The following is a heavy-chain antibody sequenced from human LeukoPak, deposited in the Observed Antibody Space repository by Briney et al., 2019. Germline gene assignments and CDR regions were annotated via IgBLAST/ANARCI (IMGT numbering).Heavy chain of an antibody. Sequence: GGSLRLPCAASGFTFSSYAMSWVRQAPGKGLEWVSAISGSGGSTYYADSVKGRFTISRDNSKNTLYLQMNSLRAEDTAVYYCAKDSAVVVVAARYFDYWGQGTLVTVSS. D-gene: IGHD2-15*01. J-gene: IGHJ4*02. CDR3: AKDSAVVVVAARYFDY. CDR1: GFTFSSYA. CDR2: ISGSGGST. V-gene: IGHV3-23*01.